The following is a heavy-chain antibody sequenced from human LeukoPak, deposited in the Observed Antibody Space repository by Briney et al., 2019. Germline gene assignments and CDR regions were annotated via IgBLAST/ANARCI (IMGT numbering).Heavy chain of an antibody. V-gene: IGHV4-34*01. CDR1: GGSFSAYY. Sequence: PSETLSLTCAVYGGSFSAYYWNWIRQPPGKGLEWIGNIYYSGSTYYNPSLKSRVSISVDTSKNQFSLKLTSVTAADTAVYYCARAPEYGLYYFDYWGQGTLVTVSS. D-gene: IGHD1-14*01. J-gene: IGHJ4*02. CDR2: IYYSGST. CDR3: ARAPEYGLYYFDY.